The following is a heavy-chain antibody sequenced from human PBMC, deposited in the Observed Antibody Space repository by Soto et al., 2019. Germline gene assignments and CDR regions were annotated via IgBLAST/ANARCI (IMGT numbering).Heavy chain of an antibody. Sequence: SETLSLTCTVSGGSISSSSYYWGWIRQPPGKGLEWIGSIYYSGSTYYNPSLKSRVTISVDTSKNQFSLKLSSVTAADTAVYYWSRISGGLGSYYNFEYWGQGNPGHRLL. CDR3: SRISGGLGSYYNFEY. D-gene: IGHD3-10*01. V-gene: IGHV4-39*01. J-gene: IGHJ4*01. CDR1: GGSISSSSYY. CDR2: IYYSGST.